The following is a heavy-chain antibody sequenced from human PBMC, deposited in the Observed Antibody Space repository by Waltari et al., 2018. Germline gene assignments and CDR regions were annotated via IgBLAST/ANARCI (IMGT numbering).Heavy chain of an antibody. CDR2: IYHNGST. J-gene: IGHJ4*02. CDR1: GGSLRSTNW. V-gene: IGHV4-4*02. CDR3: ARDGISDIVGSTVGFDC. D-gene: IGHD1-26*01. Sequence: QVQLQESGPGLVKPSGTLSLTCAVSGGSLRSTNWWSWVRQPPGRGLAWIGEIYHNGSTSYNPSLGRRVTVSVDKSTNTLFLQLTSLRHDDTAVYYCARDGISDIVGSTVGFDCWGQGALVTVSS.